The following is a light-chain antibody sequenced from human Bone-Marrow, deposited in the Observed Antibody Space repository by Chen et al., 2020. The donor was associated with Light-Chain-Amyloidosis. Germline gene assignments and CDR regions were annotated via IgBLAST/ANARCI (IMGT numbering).Light chain of an antibody. Sequence: SYELTQPPSVSVSPGQTARITCSGDDLPTKYAYWYQQKPGQAPVLVIHRDTERPSGISERFSGCSSGTTATLTISGGQAEDEADYHCQSADSSGTYEVVFGGGTKLTVL. V-gene: IGLV3-25*03. CDR2: RDT. CDR1: DLPTKY. CDR3: QSADSSGTYEVV. J-gene: IGLJ2*01.